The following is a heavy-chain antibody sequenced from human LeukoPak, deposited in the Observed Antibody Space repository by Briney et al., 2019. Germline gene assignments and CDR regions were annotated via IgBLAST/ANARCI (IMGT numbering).Heavy chain of an antibody. CDR2: IKQDGSEK. V-gene: IGHV3-7*01. CDR1: GFTFSSYW. Sequence: GGSLRLSCVASGFTFSSYWMTWVRQAPGKGLEWVANIKQDGSEKYYVDSVKGRFTISRDNAKNSLYLQMNSLRAEDTAVYYCARVVVGAINWFDPWGQGTLVTVSS. D-gene: IGHD1-26*01. J-gene: IGHJ5*02. CDR3: ARVVVGAINWFDP.